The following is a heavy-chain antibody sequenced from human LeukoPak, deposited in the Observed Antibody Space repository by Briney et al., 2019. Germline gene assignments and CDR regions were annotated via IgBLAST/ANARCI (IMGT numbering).Heavy chain of an antibody. V-gene: IGHV3-23*01. CDR3: AKDLRVIVVTYYMDV. J-gene: IGHJ6*03. Sequence: PGGSLGLSCAASGFTFNSYAMTWVRQAPGKGLEWVSSISGNGGSTYYTDSVKGRFTISRDNSKNTLYLQMNSLRAEDTAAYYCAKDLRVIVVTYYMDVWGKGTTVTVSS. D-gene: IGHD2-2*01. CDR2: ISGNGGST. CDR1: GFTFNSYA.